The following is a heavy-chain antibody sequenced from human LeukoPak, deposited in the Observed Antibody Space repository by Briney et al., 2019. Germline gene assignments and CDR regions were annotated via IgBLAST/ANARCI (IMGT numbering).Heavy chain of an antibody. CDR1: GGSISRFY. CDR3: ARVMDGALQNFDS. J-gene: IGHJ4*02. Sequence: SETLSLTCIVPGGSISRFYWTWIRRPPGKGLEWIGFIKYSGSTNYNPSLRSRVSMSIETSKNQFSLQLRSVTAADTAVYYCARVMDGALQNFDSWGQGTLVTVSS. V-gene: IGHV4-59*01. CDR2: IKYSGST. D-gene: IGHD3-10*01.